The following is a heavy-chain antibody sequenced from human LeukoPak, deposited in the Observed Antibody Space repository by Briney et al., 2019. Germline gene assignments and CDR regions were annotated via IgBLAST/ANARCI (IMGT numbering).Heavy chain of an antibody. CDR1: GLTFSTYS. D-gene: IGHD6-13*01. J-gene: IGHJ4*02. CDR2: ISSSSSTI. V-gene: IGHV3-48*02. CDR3: ARARRYRSSWYHDY. Sequence: GGSLRLSCAASGLTFSTYSMNWVRQAPGKGLEWVSYISSSSSTIYYADSVKGRFTISRDNANNSLYLQMNSLRDEDTAVYYCARARRYRSSWYHDYWGQGSLVTVSS.